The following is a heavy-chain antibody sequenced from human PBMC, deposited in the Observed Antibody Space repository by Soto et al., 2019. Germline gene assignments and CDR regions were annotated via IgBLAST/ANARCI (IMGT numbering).Heavy chain of an antibody. J-gene: IGHJ4*02. V-gene: IGHV1-3*01. CDR2: INAGNVNT. CDR3: ARDLGGWPDY. D-gene: IGHD6-19*01. CDR1: GYTFTSYA. Sequence: QVQLVQSGAEVKKPGASVKVSCKASGYTFTSYAIHWVRQAPGQRLEWMGWINAGNVNTKYSQKFQDRVTITRDTAARTAYMELSSLRSEETAGYYCARDLGGWPDYWGQGTLVTVSS.